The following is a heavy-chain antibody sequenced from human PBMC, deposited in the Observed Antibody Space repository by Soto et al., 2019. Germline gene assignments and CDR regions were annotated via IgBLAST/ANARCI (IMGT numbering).Heavy chain of an antibody. Sequence: AAVKVSCKASGYTFTSYGMSWVRQAPGQGLEWMGWISAYNGNTNYAQKLQGRVTMTTDTSTSTAYMELRSLRSDDTAVYYCARDPFYYDSSGAFDIWGQGTMVTVSS. CDR1: GYTFTSYG. CDR3: ARDPFYYDSSGAFDI. D-gene: IGHD3-22*01. V-gene: IGHV1-18*01. J-gene: IGHJ3*02. CDR2: ISAYNGNT.